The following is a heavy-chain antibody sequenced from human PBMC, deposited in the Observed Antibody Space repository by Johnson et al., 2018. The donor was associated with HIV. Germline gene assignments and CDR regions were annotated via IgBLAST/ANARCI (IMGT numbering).Heavy chain of an antibody. V-gene: IGHV3-NL1*01. CDR2: INGNGGST. D-gene: IGHD1-26*01. Sequence: QVQLVESGGGVVQPGRSLRLSCAASGFTFSSYAIHWVRQAPGKGLEWVSGINGNGGSTGYADSVKGRFTISRDNAKNSLYLQLNSLRVEDTAVYYCASEGEDAFDIWGQGTMVTVSS. CDR1: GFTFSSYA. CDR3: ASEGEDAFDI. J-gene: IGHJ3*02.